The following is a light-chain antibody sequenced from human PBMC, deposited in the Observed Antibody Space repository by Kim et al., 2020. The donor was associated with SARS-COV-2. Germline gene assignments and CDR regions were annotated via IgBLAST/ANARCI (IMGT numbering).Light chain of an antibody. CDR3: SSYTSSSTLYV. J-gene: IGLJ1*01. V-gene: IGLV2-14*03. CDR1: SSDVGGYNY. Sequence: QSATLSCTGTSSDVGGYNYVSWYQQHPGKAPKLMIYDVSNRPSGVSNRFSGSKSGNTASLTISGLQAEDEADYYCSSYTSSSTLYVFGTGTKVTVL. CDR2: DVS.